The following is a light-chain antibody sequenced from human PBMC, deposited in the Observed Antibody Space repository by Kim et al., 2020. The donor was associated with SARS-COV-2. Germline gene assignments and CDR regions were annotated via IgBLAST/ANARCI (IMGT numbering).Light chain of an antibody. CDR2: DAT. V-gene: IGKV3-15*01. Sequence: SPGERATLSCRASQTINNKLVWYQQKPGQAPRLLIYDATTRATGVPARFIGSGSETDFTLTISSLQSEDFAVYYCQQSYDWPQLTFGQGTKVDIK. CDR3: QQSYDWPQLT. J-gene: IGKJ1*01. CDR1: QTINNK.